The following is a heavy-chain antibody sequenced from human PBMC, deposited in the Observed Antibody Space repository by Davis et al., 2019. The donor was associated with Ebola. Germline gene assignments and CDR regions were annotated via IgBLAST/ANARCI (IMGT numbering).Heavy chain of an antibody. J-gene: IGHJ4*02. V-gene: IGHV4-59*08. CDR2: IYYSGST. Sequence: PSETLSLTCTVSGGSISSYYWSWIRQPPGKGLEWIGYIYYSGSTNYNPSLKSRVTISVDTSKNQFSLKLSSVTAADTAVYYCARGAPFPKGTLLNPLFDYWGQGTLVTVSS. CDR1: GGSISSYY. CDR3: ARGAPFPKGTLLNPLFDY. D-gene: IGHD1-26*01.